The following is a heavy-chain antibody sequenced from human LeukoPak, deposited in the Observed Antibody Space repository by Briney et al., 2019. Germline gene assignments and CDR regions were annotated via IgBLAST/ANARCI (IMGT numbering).Heavy chain of an antibody. J-gene: IGHJ4*02. CDR1: GFTFSSYD. CDR2: VGVGTST. V-gene: IGHV3-23*01. D-gene: IGHD6-19*01. CDR3: AKKGQASYSSGYYFDY. Sequence: GGSLRLSCAASGFTFSSYDMNWVRQAPGKGLEWVSAVGVGTSTYYADSVKGRFTISRDNSKNTLYLQMNSLSAEDTAVYYCAKKGQASYSSGYYFDYWGQGTLVTVSS.